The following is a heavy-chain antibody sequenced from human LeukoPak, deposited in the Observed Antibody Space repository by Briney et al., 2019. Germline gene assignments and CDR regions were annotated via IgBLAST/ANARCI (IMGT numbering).Heavy chain of an antibody. Sequence: GGSLRLPCAASGFTFSSHEVHWVRQAPGKGLEWVAVISYDGSAKFYADSVKGRCTISRDNSKLYLQMNSLRAEDTAVYFCARDHGSGSYFFDYWGQGTQVTVSA. CDR1: GFTFSSHE. V-gene: IGHV3-30-3*01. D-gene: IGHD3-10*01. J-gene: IGHJ4*02. CDR3: ARDHGSGSYFFDY. CDR2: ISYDGSAK.